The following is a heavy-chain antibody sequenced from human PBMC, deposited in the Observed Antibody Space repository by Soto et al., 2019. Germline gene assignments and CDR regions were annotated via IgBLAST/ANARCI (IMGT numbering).Heavy chain of an antibody. V-gene: IGHV3-74*01. J-gene: IGHJ6*03. CDR3: AREVVVAATLYYYYYMDV. CDR2: INSDGSST. CDR1: GFTFSSYW. D-gene: IGHD2-15*01. Sequence: GGSLRLSCAASGFTFSSYWMHWVRQAPGKGLVWVSRINSDGSSTSYADSVKGRFTISRDNAKNTLYLQMNSLRAEDTAVYYCAREVVVAATLYYYYYMDVWGKGTTVTVSS.